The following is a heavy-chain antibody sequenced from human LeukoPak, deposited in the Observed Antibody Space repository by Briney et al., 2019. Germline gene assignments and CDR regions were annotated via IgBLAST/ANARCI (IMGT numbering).Heavy chain of an antibody. J-gene: IGHJ4*02. D-gene: IGHD1-7*01. CDR3: ARDNIEGVPGLELIFDY. Sequence: ASVKVSCKASGYNFTSYYMHWVRQAPGQGLEWMGIINPSGGSTNYAQKFQGRVTMTRDMSTSTVYMELSRLRSEDTAMYYCARDNIEGVPGLELIFDYWGQGTLVTVSS. CDR2: INPSGGST. CDR1: GYNFTSYY. V-gene: IGHV1-46*01.